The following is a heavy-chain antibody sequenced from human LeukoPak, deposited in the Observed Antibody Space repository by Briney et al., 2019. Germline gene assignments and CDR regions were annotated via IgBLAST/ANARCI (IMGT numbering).Heavy chain of an antibody. J-gene: IGHJ4*02. CDR3: ARSPGGLRSIFDY. V-gene: IGHV4-34*01. Sequence: SETLSLTCAVYGGSFSGYYWSWIRQPPGKGLEWIGEINHSGSTNYNPSLKSRVTMSVDTSKNQFSLKLSSVTAADTAVYYCARSPGGLRSIFDYWGQGTLVTVSS. CDR1: GGSFSGYY. D-gene: IGHD5-12*01. CDR2: INHSGST.